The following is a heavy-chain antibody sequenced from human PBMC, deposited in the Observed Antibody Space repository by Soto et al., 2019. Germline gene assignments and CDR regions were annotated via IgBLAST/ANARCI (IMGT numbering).Heavy chain of an antibody. CDR2: ISAYNGNT. CDR1: GYTFTSYG. J-gene: IGHJ5*02. V-gene: IGHV1-18*01. D-gene: IGHD6-19*01. CDR3: ARDSAVAGRVNWFDP. Sequence: VASVKVSCKASGYTFTSYGISWVRQAPGQGLEWMGWISAYNGNTSYAQKLQGRVTMTTDTSTSTAYMELRSLRSDDTAVYYCARDSAVAGRVNWFDPWGQGTLVTVSS.